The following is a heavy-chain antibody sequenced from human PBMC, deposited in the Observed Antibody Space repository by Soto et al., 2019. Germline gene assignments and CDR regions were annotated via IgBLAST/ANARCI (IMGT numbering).Heavy chain of an antibody. CDR3: ALGRGSNDQAYFDP. D-gene: IGHD1-26*01. CDR2: INAGNGNT. CDR1: GYLLTIYP. Sequence: SLKGACKAAGYLLTIYPIHWVRQAPGQTREWMGWINAGNGNTKFTEKFHRRVTITTDRSASTAYMELASLSSEDTAVYYCALGRGSNDQAYFDPWRQGTL. V-gene: IGHV1-3*01. J-gene: IGHJ5*02.